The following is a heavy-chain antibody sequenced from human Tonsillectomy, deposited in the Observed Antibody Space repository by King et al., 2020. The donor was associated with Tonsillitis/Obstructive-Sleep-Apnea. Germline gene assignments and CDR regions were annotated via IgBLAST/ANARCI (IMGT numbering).Heavy chain of an antibody. CDR2: IKSKTDGGTT. Sequence: VQLVESGGGLVKPGGSLRLSCAASGFTFSNAWMSWVRQAPGKGLEWVGRIKSKTDGGTTDYAAPVKGRFTISRDDSKNTLYLQMNSLKTEDTAVYYCTKATGRYCSGGSCYRYFDYWGQGTLVTVSS. CDR3: TKATGRYCSGGSCYRYFDY. D-gene: IGHD2-15*01. V-gene: IGHV3-15*01. CDR1: GFTFSNAW. J-gene: IGHJ4*02.